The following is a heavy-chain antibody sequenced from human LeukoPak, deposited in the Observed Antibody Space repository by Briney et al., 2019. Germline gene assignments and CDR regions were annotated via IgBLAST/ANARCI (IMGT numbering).Heavy chain of an antibody. V-gene: IGHV1-18*01. CDR2: ISAYNGNT. CDR3: ARCQYCTNGECYFENWFDP. J-gene: IGHJ5*02. CDR1: GYTFTSYG. Sequence: ASVKVSCKASGYTFTSYGISWVRQAPGQGLEWMGWISAYNGNTNYAQKLQGRVTMTTDTSTSTAYMELRSLRSDDTAVYYCARCQYCTNGECYFENWFDPWGQGTLVTVSS. D-gene: IGHD2-8*01.